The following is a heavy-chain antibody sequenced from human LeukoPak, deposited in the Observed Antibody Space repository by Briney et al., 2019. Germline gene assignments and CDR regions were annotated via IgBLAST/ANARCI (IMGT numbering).Heavy chain of an antibody. CDR3: AREGQLVQAYYFDY. CDR1: GFTFSSYG. D-gene: IGHD6-13*01. Sequence: GGSLRLSCAASGFTFSSYGMHWVRQAPGKGLERVAVIWYDGSNKYYADSVKGRFTISRDNSKNTLYLQMNSLRAEDTAVYYCAREGQLVQAYYFDYWGQGTLVTVSS. CDR2: IWYDGSNK. V-gene: IGHV3-33*01. J-gene: IGHJ4*02.